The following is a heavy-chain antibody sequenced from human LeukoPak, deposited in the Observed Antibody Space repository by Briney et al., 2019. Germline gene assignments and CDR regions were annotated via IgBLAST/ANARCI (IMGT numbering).Heavy chain of an antibody. D-gene: IGHD6-13*01. CDR3: ATDPPGAAAGYFDY. Sequence: GGSLGLSCAASGFTFSSFSMSWIRQAPGKGLEWLSYISSSGGYTNYADSVKGRFTISRDNAKNSLYLQMNSLRAEDTAVYYCATDPPGAAAGYFDYWGQGTLVTVSS. V-gene: IGHV3-11*03. CDR1: GFTFSSFS. J-gene: IGHJ4*02. CDR2: ISSSGGYT.